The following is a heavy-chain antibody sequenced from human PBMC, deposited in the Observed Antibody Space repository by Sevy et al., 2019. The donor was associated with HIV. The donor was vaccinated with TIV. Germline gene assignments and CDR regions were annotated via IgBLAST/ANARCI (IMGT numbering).Heavy chain of an antibody. CDR3: STDDLISY. Sequence: GGSLRLSCTASGFDFPNAWMNWIRQVPGKGLEWVGHIKSITDGGAADYAAPVKGRFTISRHDSKSTLYLQMNSLKAEDTAAYYCSTDDLISYWGRGTLVTVSS. J-gene: IGHJ4*02. V-gene: IGHV3-15*07. CDR1: GFDFPNAW. D-gene: IGHD3-3*02. CDR2: IKSITDGGAA.